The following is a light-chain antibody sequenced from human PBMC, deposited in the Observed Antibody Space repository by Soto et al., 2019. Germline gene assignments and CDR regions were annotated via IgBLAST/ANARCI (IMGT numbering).Light chain of an antibody. J-gene: IGKJ1*01. CDR3: QQYNNWPRT. V-gene: IGKV3-15*01. CDR1: QSVSND. CDR2: GAS. Sequence: KRMTTSAVTLSLNADERATLSCRASQSVSNDLAWYHQKPGQAPRLLIYGASTRATGIPARFSGSGSGTEFTLTISSLQSEDFAVYYCQQYNNWPRTFGQGTKV.